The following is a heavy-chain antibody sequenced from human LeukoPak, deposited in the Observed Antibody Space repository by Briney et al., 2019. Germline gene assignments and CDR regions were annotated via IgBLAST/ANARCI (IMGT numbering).Heavy chain of an antibody. Sequence: QPGGSLRLSCAGSGFTFSSYWMSWVRQAPGKGLEWVANIKQDGSEKYYVDSVKGRFTMSRDNAKNSLYLQMNSLRAEDTAVYYCARASGYGWDYWGREPWSPSPQ. J-gene: IGHJ4*02. D-gene: IGHD5-12*01. CDR1: GFTFSSYW. V-gene: IGHV3-7*01. CDR2: IKQDGSEK. CDR3: ARASGYGWDY.